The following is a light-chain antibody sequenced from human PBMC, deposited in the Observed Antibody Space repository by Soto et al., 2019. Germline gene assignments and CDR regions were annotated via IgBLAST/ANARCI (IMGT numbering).Light chain of an antibody. V-gene: IGKV3-20*01. Sequence: EIVLAQSPGTLSLSPGERATLSCRASQSVSSYYLAWYQQKPGQAPRLLIYAASSRDTGIPDRFSGGGSGTDFTLTISRLEPEDFAVYYCQQCGSSPWTFGQGTKVDIK. CDR2: AAS. CDR1: QSVSSYY. J-gene: IGKJ1*01. CDR3: QQCGSSPWT.